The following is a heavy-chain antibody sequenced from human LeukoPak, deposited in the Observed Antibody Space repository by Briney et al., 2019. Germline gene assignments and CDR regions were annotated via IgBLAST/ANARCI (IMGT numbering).Heavy chain of an antibody. CDR3: AKTLDYDYINWFDP. Sequence: PGGSLRLSCAASGFTFSSYGMHWVRQAPGKGLEWVAVIWYDGSNKYYADSVKGRFTISRDNSKNTLYLQMNSLRTEDTAVYYCAKTLDYDYINWFDPWGQGTLVTVSS. J-gene: IGHJ5*02. D-gene: IGHD5-12*01. V-gene: IGHV3-33*06. CDR2: IWYDGSNK. CDR1: GFTFSSYG.